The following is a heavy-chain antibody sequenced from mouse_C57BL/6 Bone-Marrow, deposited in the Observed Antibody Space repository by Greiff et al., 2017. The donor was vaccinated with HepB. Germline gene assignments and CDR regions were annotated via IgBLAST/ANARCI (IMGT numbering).Heavy chain of an antibody. V-gene: IGHV2-2*01. Sequence: QVQLQQSGPGLVQPSQSLSITCTVSGFSLTSYGVHWVRQSPGKGLEWLGVIWSGGSTDYNAAFISRLSISKDNSKSQVFFKMNSLQADDTAIYYCARGDYYGTPFAYWGQGTLVTVSA. CDR2: IWSGGST. CDR3: ARGDYYGTPFAY. D-gene: IGHD2-1*01. J-gene: IGHJ3*01. CDR1: GFSLTSYG.